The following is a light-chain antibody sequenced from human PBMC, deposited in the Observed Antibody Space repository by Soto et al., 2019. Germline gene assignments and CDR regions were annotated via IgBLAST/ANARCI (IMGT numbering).Light chain of an antibody. CDR2: GAS. CDR3: QQYHDWPPIT. V-gene: IGKV3-15*01. CDR1: QTVSDD. J-gene: IGKJ3*01. Sequence: EIVMTQSPATLFVSPGERATLSCRASQTVSDDLAWYQQKPGQAPRLLIYGASTRATDIPARFSGGGCGTEVTVTISSRQSDDSAIYYWQQYHDWPPITFGPGTKVNI.